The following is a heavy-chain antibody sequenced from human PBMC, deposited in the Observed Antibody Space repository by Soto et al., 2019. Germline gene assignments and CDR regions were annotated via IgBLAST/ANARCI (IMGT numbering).Heavy chain of an antibody. CDR2: ISYDASNK. Sequence: QVQLVESGGGVVQPGGSLRLSCAASGFTFSTYGMHWVRQAPGKGLEWVSIISYDASNKYSADSVKGRFTISRDNSKNTLYLQMNSLRADDTAVYYCARDRGSESYYYYGMDVWGQGTTVTVSS. CDR1: GFTFSTYG. CDR3: ARDRGSESYYYYGMDV. V-gene: IGHV3-30*03. J-gene: IGHJ6*02. D-gene: IGHD1-26*01.